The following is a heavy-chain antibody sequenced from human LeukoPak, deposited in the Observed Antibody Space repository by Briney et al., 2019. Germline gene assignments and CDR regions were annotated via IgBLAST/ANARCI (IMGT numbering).Heavy chain of an antibody. CDR3: ATAEDIVVAPDY. Sequence: ASVKVSCKVSGYTLTELSMHWVRQARGKGLEWMGGFDPEDGETIYAQKFQGRVTMTEDTSTDTAYMELSSLRSEDTAVYYCATAEDIVVAPDYWGQGTLVTVSS. CDR2: FDPEDGET. V-gene: IGHV1-24*01. J-gene: IGHJ4*02. D-gene: IGHD2-2*01. CDR1: GYTLTELS.